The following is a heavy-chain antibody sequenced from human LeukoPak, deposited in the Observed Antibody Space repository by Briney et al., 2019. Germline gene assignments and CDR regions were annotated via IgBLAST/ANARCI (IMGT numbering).Heavy chain of an antibody. CDR1: GGSISSYY. V-gene: IGHV4-59*08. CDR2: IYYSGST. D-gene: IGHD5-18*01. Sequence: SETLSLTCTVSGGSISSYYWSWIRQPPGKGLEWIGYIYYSGSTNYNPSLKSRVTISVDTPKNQFSLKLSSVTAADTAVYYCARLLYSYGPFDYWGQGTLVTVSS. CDR3: ARLLYSYGPFDY. J-gene: IGHJ4*02.